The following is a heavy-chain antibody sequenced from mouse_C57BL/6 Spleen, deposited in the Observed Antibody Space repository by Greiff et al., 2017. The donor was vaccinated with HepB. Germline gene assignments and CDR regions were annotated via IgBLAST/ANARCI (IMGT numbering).Heavy chain of an antibody. CDR2: INPNNGGT. V-gene: IGHV1-26*01. J-gene: IGHJ4*01. Sequence: VQLQQSGPELVKPGASVKISCKASGYTFTDYYMNWVKQSHGKSLEWIGDINPNNGGTSYNQKFKGKATLTVDKSSSTAYMELRSLTSEDSAVYYCSRSLYYYGSSGYAMDYWGQGTSVTVSS. CDR1: GYTFTDYY. D-gene: IGHD1-1*01. CDR3: SRSLYYYGSSGYAMDY.